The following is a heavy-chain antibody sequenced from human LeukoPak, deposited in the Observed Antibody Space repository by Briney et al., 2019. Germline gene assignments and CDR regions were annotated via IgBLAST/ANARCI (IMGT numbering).Heavy chain of an antibody. J-gene: IGHJ4*02. CDR1: GASTTSYY. CDR2: IYSDGTT. CDR3: ARDTSSYDTSGYYYFDY. Sequence: SETLSLTCSVSGASTTSYYWNWIRQAPGKGLEWIGYIYSDGTTSYSPSLRSRVTISIDTSRNQFSLKLSSVTAADAAVYYCARDTSSYDTSGYYYFDYWGQGALVTVSS. V-gene: IGHV4-59*01. D-gene: IGHD3-22*01.